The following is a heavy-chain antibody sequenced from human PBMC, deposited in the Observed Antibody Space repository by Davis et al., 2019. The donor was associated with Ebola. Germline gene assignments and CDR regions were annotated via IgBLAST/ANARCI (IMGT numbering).Heavy chain of an antibody. CDR2: INPSGGST. V-gene: IGHV1-46*01. CDR3: ARGSRVVTHYYYYYGMDV. Sequence: ASVKVSCKASGYTFTSYYMHWVRQAPGQGLEWMGIINPSGGSTSYAQKFQGRVTITRDTSASTAYMELSSLRSEDTAVYYCARGSRVVTHYYYYYGMDVWGQGTTVTVSS. CDR1: GYTFTSYY. D-gene: IGHD3-22*01. J-gene: IGHJ6*02.